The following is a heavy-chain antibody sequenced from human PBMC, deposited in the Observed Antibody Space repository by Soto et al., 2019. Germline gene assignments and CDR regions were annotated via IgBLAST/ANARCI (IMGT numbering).Heavy chain of an antibody. V-gene: IGHV1-3*01. Sequence: GASVKVSCKASGYTFTSYAMHWVRQAPGQRLEWMGWINAGNGNTKYSQKFQGRVTITRDTSASTAYMELSSLRSEDTAVYYCARAGPYSSSWSAPFDYWGQGTLVTVSS. CDR1: GYTFTSYA. D-gene: IGHD6-13*01. J-gene: IGHJ4*02. CDR3: ARAGPYSSSWSAPFDY. CDR2: INAGNGNT.